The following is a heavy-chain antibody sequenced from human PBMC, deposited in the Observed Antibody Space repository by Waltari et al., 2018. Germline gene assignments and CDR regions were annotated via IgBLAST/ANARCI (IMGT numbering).Heavy chain of an antibody. CDR3: ARARIAARPFFDY. V-gene: IGHV4-34*01. D-gene: IGHD6-6*01. CDR1: GGSFSGYY. Sequence: QVQLQQWGAGLSKPSETLSLTCAVYGGSFSGYYWSWIRQPPGKGLEWIGEINHSGSTNYNPSLKSRVTISVDTSKNQFSLKLSSVTAADTAVYYCARARIAARPFFDYWGQGTLVTVSS. J-gene: IGHJ4*02. CDR2: INHSGST.